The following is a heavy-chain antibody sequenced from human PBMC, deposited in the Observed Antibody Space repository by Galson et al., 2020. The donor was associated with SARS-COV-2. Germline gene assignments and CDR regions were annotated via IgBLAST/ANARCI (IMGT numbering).Heavy chain of an antibody. D-gene: IGHD6-19*01. CDR2: IRGDGSET. J-gene: IGHJ4*02. CDR1: GFTFKDYW. CDR3: TREGWQGGY. V-gene: IGHV3-7*01. Sequence: GGSLRLSCAVSGFTFKDYWMSWVRQAPGKGLEWVANIRGDGSETNYVDSVKGRFSISRYNAVDTLYLQMNSLRVEDTAVYYCTREGWQGGYWGQGTRVTVSS.